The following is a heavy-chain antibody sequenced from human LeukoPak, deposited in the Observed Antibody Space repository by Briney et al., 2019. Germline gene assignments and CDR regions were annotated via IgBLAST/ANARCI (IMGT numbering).Heavy chain of an antibody. CDR3: ARQYYDSSGCDY. J-gene: IGHJ4*02. V-gene: IGHV5-10-1*01. Sequence: GESLQISCKGSGYSFTSYWISWARQMPGKGLEWMGRIDPSDSYTNYSPSFQGHVTISADKSISTAYLQWSSLKASDTAMYYCARQYYDSSGCDYWGQGTLVTVSS. D-gene: IGHD3-22*01. CDR1: GYSFTSYW. CDR2: IDPSDSYT.